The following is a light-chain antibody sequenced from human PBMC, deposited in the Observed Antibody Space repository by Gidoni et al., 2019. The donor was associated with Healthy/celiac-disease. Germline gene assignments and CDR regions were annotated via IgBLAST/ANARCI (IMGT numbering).Light chain of an antibody. Sequence: DIVMTQSPDSLAVSLGERATINCKSSQSVFYSSNNKNYVAWSQQKPGQPPKLLIFWASTRESWVPDRFSGSGSGTDFTLTISSLQAEDVAVYYCQQYYSTPRTFGQGTKVEIK. CDR3: QQYYSTPRT. V-gene: IGKV4-1*01. J-gene: IGKJ1*01. CDR2: WAS. CDR1: QSVFYSSNNKNY.